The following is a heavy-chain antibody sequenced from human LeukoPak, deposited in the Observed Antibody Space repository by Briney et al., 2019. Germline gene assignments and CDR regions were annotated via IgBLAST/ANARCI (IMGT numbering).Heavy chain of an antibody. D-gene: IGHD4-4*01. CDR2: ISGSGGST. J-gene: IGHJ3*02. CDR1: GFTFSSYA. Sequence: PGGSLRLSCAAPGFTFSSYAMSWVRQAPGKGLEWVSAISGSGGSTYYADSVKGRFTISRDNAKNSLYLQMNSLRAEDTAVYYCARPSSAVTTWVGAFDIWGQGTMVTVSS. CDR3: ARPSSAVTTWVGAFDI. V-gene: IGHV3-23*01.